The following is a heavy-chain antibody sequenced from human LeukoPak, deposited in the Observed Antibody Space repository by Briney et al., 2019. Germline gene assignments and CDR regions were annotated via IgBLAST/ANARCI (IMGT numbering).Heavy chain of an antibody. Sequence: GGSLRLSCAASGFTFSNYTMRWVRQAPGKRLEYGSSITSNGGNIHYANSVKGRFTISRDNSKNSLYLQMGGLRTEDMAVYHCARVKAGATISDFYYYYMDVWGKGTTVTVSS. CDR3: ARVKAGATISDFYYYYMDV. D-gene: IGHD1-26*01. CDR1: GFTFSNYT. CDR2: ITSNGGNI. V-gene: IGHV3-64*01. J-gene: IGHJ6*03.